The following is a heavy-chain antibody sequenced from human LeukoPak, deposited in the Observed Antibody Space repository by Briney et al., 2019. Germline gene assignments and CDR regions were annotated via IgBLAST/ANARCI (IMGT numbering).Heavy chain of an antibody. CDR1: GGSFSGYY. J-gene: IGHJ4*02. CDR2: INHSGST. V-gene: IGHV4-34*01. Sequence: SETLSLTCAVYGGSFSGYYWSWIRQPPGKGVEWIGEINHSGSTNYNPSLKSRVTISVDTSKNQFSLKLSSVTAADTAVYCFVRAHRTMVRGPFKYCGQGTLVTVSS. CDR3: VRAHRTMVRGPFKY. D-gene: IGHD3-10*01.